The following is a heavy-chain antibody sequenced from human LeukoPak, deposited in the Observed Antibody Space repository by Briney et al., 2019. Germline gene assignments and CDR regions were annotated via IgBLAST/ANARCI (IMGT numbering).Heavy chain of an antibody. Sequence: ASVKVSCKASGYSFTSYGITWVRQAPGQGLEWMGWISANSGNTNQTQKLQGRVTMTTDTSTSTAYMELRSLRSDDTAVYYCARLYYDSSGADYWGQGTLVTVSS. V-gene: IGHV1-18*01. CDR3: ARLYYDSSGADY. CDR2: ISANSGNT. J-gene: IGHJ4*02. D-gene: IGHD3-22*01. CDR1: GYSFTSYG.